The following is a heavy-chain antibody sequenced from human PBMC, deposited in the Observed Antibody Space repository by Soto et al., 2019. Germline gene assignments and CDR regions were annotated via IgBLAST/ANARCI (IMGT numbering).Heavy chain of an antibody. Sequence: ASVKVSCKASGYTFTSYAMHWVRQAPGQRLEWMGWINAGNGNTKYSQKFQGRVTITRDTSASTAYMELSSLRSEDTAVYDCARDRVYSSSSGAFDIWGQGTMVTVSS. J-gene: IGHJ3*02. CDR3: ARDRVYSSSSGAFDI. D-gene: IGHD6-6*01. V-gene: IGHV1-3*01. CDR2: INAGNGNT. CDR1: GYTFTSYA.